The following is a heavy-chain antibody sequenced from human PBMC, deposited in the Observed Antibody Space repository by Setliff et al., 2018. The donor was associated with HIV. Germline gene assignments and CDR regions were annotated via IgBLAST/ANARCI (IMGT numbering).Heavy chain of an antibody. D-gene: IGHD3-22*01. Sequence: ETLRLSCAASGFTFSSYSMNWVRQAPGKGLEWVSYISSSSSTIYYADSVKGRFTISRDNAKNSLYLQMNSLRAEDTAVYYCARVYYDSSGYYERFDPWGQGTLVTVSS. J-gene: IGHJ5*02. V-gene: IGHV3-48*04. CDR3: ARVYYDSSGYYERFDP. CDR1: GFTFSSYS. CDR2: ISSSSSTI.